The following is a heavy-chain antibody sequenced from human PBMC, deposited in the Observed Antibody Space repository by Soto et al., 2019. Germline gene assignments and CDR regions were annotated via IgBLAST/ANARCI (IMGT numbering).Heavy chain of an antibody. CDR2: INHSGNT. CDR3: ARMVGMDV. CDR1: GGSFSGYY. V-gene: IGHV4-34*01. J-gene: IGHJ6*02. Sequence: QVQLQQWGAGLLKPSETLSLTCAVYGGSFSGYYWSWLRQPPGKGPEWIGEINHSGNTKYTPSLESRVTKSVDTSKNQFSLKLNSVSAADTAVYYCARMVGMDVWSQGSTVTVSS. D-gene: IGHD2-8*01.